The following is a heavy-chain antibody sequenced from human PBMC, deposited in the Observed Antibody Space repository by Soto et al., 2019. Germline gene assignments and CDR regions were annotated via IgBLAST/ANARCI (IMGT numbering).Heavy chain of an antibody. Sequence: SETLSLTCTVSGGSISSYYWSWIRQPAGKGLEWIGRIYTSGSTNYSPSLKSRVTMSVDTSKNQFSLKLSPVTAADTAVYYCARGLDYILDYWAQGTLVTVSS. CDR1: GGSISSYY. CDR2: IYTSGST. CDR3: ARGLDYILDY. J-gene: IGHJ4*02. D-gene: IGHD4-4*01. V-gene: IGHV4-4*07.